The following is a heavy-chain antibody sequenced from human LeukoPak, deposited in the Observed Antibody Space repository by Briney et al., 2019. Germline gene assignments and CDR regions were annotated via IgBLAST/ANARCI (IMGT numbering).Heavy chain of an antibody. CDR3: ARVYSSYYYYYGMDV. CDR1: GFTFSSYW. CDR2: IKQDGSEK. Sequence: PGGSLRLSCAASGFTFSSYWMSWVRQAPGKGLEWVANIKQDGSEKYYVDSVKGRFTISRDNAKNSLYLQMNSLRAEDTAVYYCARVYSSYYYYYGMDVWGQGTTVTVSS. D-gene: IGHD5-18*01. J-gene: IGHJ6*02. V-gene: IGHV3-7*01.